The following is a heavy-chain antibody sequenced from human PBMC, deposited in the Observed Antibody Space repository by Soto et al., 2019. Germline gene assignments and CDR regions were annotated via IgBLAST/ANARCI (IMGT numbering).Heavy chain of an antibody. CDR3: AGDLDYDSSGSPRGPYYYYGMDV. J-gene: IGHJ6*02. D-gene: IGHD3-22*01. V-gene: IGHV1-46*01. CDR1: GYTFTSYD. Sequence: ASVKVSCKASGYTFTSYDINWVRQAPGQGLEWMGIINPSGGSTSYAQKFQGRVTMTRDTSTSTVYMELSSLRSEDTAVYYCAGDLDYDSSGSPRGPYYYYGMDVWGQGTTVTVSS. CDR2: INPSGGST.